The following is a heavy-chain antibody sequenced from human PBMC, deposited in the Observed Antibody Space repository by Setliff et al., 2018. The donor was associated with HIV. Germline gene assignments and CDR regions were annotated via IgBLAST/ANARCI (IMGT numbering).Heavy chain of an antibody. CDR3: ARAASYYDSSGYWAPPKYFDY. Sequence: SETLSLTCTVSRGSISSGTYYWTWIRQPPGKGLEWIGSIFSDGATYYNPSLSSRVTISWDTSRNQFYLELRSVSAADTAVYYCARAASYYDSSGYWAPPKYFDYWGQGTLVTVSS. D-gene: IGHD3-22*01. V-gene: IGHV4-39*01. CDR1: RGSISSGTYY. J-gene: IGHJ4*02. CDR2: IFSDGAT.